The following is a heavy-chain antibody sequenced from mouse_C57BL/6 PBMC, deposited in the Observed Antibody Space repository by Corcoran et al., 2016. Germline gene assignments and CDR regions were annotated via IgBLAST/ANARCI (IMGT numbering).Heavy chain of an antibody. V-gene: IGHV1-76*01. CDR2: IYPGSGNT. CDR1: GYTFTDYY. D-gene: IGHD1-1*01. CDR3: ARGGSSYVHWYFDV. J-gene: IGHJ1*03. Sequence: QVQLKQSGAELVRPGASVKLSCKASGYTFTDYYINWVKPRPGQGLEWIARIYPGSGNTYYNEKFKGKATLTAEKSSSTAYMQLSSLTSADSAVYFCARGGSSYVHWYFDVWGTGTTVTVSS.